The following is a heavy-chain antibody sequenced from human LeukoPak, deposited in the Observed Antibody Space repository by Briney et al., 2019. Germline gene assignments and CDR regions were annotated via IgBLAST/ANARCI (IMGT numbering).Heavy chain of an antibody. CDR2: MNPNSGNT. CDR1: GYTFTSYD. J-gene: IGHJ5*02. CDR3: ARGGDLPIVPAAINWFDP. V-gene: IGHV1-8*03. Sequence: ASVKVSCKASGYTFTSYDINWVRQATGQGLEWMGWMNPNSGNTGYAQKFQGRVTITRNTSISTAYMELSSLRSEDTAVYYCARGGDLPIVPAAINWFDPWGQGTLVTVSP. D-gene: IGHD2-2*01.